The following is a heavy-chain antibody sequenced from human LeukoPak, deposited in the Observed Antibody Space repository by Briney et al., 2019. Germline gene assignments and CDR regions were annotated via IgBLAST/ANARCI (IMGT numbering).Heavy chain of an antibody. D-gene: IGHD3-22*01. V-gene: IGHV4-30-4*01. CDR1: GSSIKKDNFF. CDR3: ARSTYYYDRSAFFFPDYFDY. CDR2: IFSSGST. J-gene: IGHJ4*02. Sequence: SQTLSLTCNVPGSSIKKDNFFWNWIRQPRGEGLEWIGYIFSSGSTYYNPSLKSRVTFSVDTSNNHFSLNLRSVTAADTAVYYCARSTYYYDRSAFFFPDYFDYWGQGIQVTVSS.